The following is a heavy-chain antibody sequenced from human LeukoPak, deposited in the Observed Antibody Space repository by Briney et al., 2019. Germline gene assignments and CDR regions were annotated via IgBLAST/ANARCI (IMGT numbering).Heavy chain of an antibody. CDR1: GDSVSSNSAA. Sequence: PSQTLSLTCAISGDSVSSNSAAWNWIRQSPSRDLEWLGSTYHRSKWYNDYALSVIGRISVNPDTPKNQFSLQLNSVTPEDTAVYYCARGVSYSFDYWGQGTLVTVSS. CDR2: TYHRSKWYN. J-gene: IGHJ4*02. V-gene: IGHV6-1*01. D-gene: IGHD1-26*01. CDR3: ARGVSYSFDY.